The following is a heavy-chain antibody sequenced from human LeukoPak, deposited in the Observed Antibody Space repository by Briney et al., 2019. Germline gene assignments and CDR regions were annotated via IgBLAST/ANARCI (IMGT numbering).Heavy chain of an antibody. CDR3: AKGGVYYYDGNHY. V-gene: IGHV3-7*01. D-gene: IGHD3-22*01. CDR1: GFTFSSYW. CDR2: INQDGSEK. Sequence: PGGSLRLSCAVSGFTFSSYWMSWVRQAPGKGLEWVANINQDGSEKYYVDSVEGRFTVSRDNSKNTLYLQMNSLRAEDTAVYYCAKGGVYYYDGNHYWGQGTLVTVSS. J-gene: IGHJ4*02.